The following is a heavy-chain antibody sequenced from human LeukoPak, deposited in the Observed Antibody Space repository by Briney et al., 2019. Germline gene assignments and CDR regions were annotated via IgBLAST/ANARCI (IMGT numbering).Heavy chain of an antibody. D-gene: IGHD6-19*01. V-gene: IGHV3-30*02. J-gene: IGHJ6*03. CDR1: GFTFSSYG. CDR2: VRYDGSNK. Sequence: GGSLRLSCAASGFTFSSYGMHWVRQAPGKGLEWVAFVRYDGSNKYYADSVKGRFTISRDNSKNTLYLQMNSLRAEDTAVYYCARGQYSSGWYYALVYYYYYMDVWGKGTTVTVSS. CDR3: ARGQYSSGWYYALVYYYYYMDV.